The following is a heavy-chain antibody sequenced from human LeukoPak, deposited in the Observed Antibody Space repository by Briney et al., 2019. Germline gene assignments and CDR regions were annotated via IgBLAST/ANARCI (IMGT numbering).Heavy chain of an antibody. CDR3: ARVSTSGYRDWLDP. CDR2: IYPKSGGT. V-gene: IGHV1-2*02. Sequence: ASVKLSCKASGYTFADYYIHWVRQAPGQGLEWMGWIYPKSGGTNSAQKFQGSVAMTRDTSISTAYMELSRLKFDDTAVYYCARVSTSGYRDWLDPWGQGTLVTVSS. D-gene: IGHD3-9*01. J-gene: IGHJ5*02. CDR1: GYTFADYY.